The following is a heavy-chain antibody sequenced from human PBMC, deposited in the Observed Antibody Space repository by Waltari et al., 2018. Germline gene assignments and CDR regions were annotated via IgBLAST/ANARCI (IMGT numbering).Heavy chain of an antibody. Sequence: EVQLVESGGGLVPPGGSLSLSCAASGFPFRVYELNWVRQAPGKGLEWVSYISGSGSIIGYADSVKGRFTISRDNAKNSLYLQMNNLRAEDTAVYYCARDPHQIAVAHWFDPWGQGTLVTVSS. CDR3: ARDPHQIAVAHWFDP. CDR1: GFPFRVYE. V-gene: IGHV3-48*03. D-gene: IGHD2-2*01. J-gene: IGHJ5*02. CDR2: ISGSGSII.